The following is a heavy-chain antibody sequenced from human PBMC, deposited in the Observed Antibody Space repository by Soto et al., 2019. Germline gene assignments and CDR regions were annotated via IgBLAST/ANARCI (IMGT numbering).Heavy chain of an antibody. CDR3: ARNDGITGYNWFDP. D-gene: IGHD1-20*01. CDR2: IYYSGST. Sequence: PSETLSLTCTVSGGSISSYYGSWIRQPPGKGLEWIGYIYYSGSTNYNPSLKSRVTISVDTSKNQFSLKLSSLRSEDTAVYYCARNDGITGYNWFDPWGQGTLVTVSS. J-gene: IGHJ5*02. V-gene: IGHV4-59*01. CDR1: GGSISSYY.